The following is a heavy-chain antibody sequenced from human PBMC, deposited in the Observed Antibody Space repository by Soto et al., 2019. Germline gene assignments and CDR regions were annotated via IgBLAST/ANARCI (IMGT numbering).Heavy chain of an antibody. CDR3: ASADYYDSSGYLYAFDI. Sequence: GESLKISCKGSGYSFTSYWISWVRQMPGKGLEWMGRIDPSDSYTNYSPSFQGHVTISADKSISTAYLQWSSLKASDTAMYYCASADYYDSSGYLYAFDIWGLGTMVTVSS. J-gene: IGHJ3*02. V-gene: IGHV5-10-1*01. CDR2: IDPSDSYT. D-gene: IGHD3-22*01. CDR1: GYSFTSYW.